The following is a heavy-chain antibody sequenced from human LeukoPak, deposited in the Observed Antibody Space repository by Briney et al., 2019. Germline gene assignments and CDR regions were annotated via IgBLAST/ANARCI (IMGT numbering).Heavy chain of an antibody. CDR2: INSDGSST. Sequence: PGGSLRLSCAASGLTFNSYWMHWVRHAPGKGLAWVSRINSDGSSTSYADSVKGRFTISRDNAKNTLYLQMNSLRAEDTAVYYCARAKSGAFDIWGQGTMVIVSS. J-gene: IGHJ3*02. CDR1: GLTFNSYW. CDR3: ARAKSGAFDI. V-gene: IGHV3-74*01.